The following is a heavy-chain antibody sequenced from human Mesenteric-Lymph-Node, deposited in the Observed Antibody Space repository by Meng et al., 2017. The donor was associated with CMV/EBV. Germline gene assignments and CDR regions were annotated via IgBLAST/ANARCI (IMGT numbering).Heavy chain of an antibody. CDR2: INPNSGGT. Sequence: ASVKVSCKASGYTFTDSYIHWVRQAPGQGLEWMGWINPNSGGTNYAQKFQGRVIMTRDTSISTAYMELSSLRSDDTAVYYCARDRSRYYDSSGFGGMDVWGQGTTVTVS. V-gene: IGHV1-2*02. J-gene: IGHJ6*02. CDR1: GYTFTDSY. CDR3: ARDRSRYYDSSGFGGMDV. D-gene: IGHD3-22*01.